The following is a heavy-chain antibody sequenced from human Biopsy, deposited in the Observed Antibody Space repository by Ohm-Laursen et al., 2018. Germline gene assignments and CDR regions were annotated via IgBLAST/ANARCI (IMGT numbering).Heavy chain of an antibody. J-gene: IGHJ6*02. CDR1: GYTYPDYY. D-gene: IGHD3-3*01. CDR3: ATRGGDDFWSGHYSEIYYYYTLNV. Sequence: ASVKVSCKASGYTYPDYYVHWVRQAPGQGLEWMGWIKPNNGDTDYSQRFQGRVTLAWDRSTSTGYMEVSSLRSGDTALYYCATRGGDDFWSGHYSEIYYYYTLNVWGQGTTVTVSS. V-gene: IGHV1-2*02. CDR2: IKPNNGDT.